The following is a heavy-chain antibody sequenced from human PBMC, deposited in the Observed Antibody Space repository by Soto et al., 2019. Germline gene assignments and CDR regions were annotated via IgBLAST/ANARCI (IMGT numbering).Heavy chain of an antibody. J-gene: IGHJ5*02. D-gene: IGHD3-10*01. CDR2: IIAILGIT. Sequence: SVKVSCKASGGTFTSYTISWVRQAPGQGLEWMGWIIAILGITNYAQKLQGRVTITTDTSTSTAYMELRSLRSEDTAVYYCARAGSGRGRQNWFDPWGQGTLVTVSS. CDR1: GGTFTSYT. CDR3: ARAGSGRGRQNWFDP. V-gene: IGHV1-69*02.